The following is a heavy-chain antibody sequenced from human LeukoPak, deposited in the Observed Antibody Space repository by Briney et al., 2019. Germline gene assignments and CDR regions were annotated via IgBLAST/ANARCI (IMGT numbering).Heavy chain of an antibody. V-gene: IGHV4-4*07. J-gene: IGHJ5*02. Sequence: SETLSLTCTVSGGSISSYYWSWIRQPAGKGLEWIGHMDTSGRTNYNSSLMSRVTMSVDTSKNQFSLRLTSVTAADTAVYYCARHWSHSVAQFGRSYWFDPWGQGTLVTVSS. CDR1: GGSISSYY. CDR2: MDTSGRT. CDR3: ARHWSHSVAQFGRSYWFDP. D-gene: IGHD2-15*01.